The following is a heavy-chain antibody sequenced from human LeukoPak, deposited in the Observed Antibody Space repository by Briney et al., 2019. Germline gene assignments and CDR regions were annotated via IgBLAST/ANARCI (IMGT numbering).Heavy chain of an antibody. CDR1: GGSFSGYY. CDR3: ARIVVVPAASPYYYYYGMDV. J-gene: IGHJ6*02. D-gene: IGHD2-2*01. CDR2: INHSGST. V-gene: IGHV4-34*01. Sequence: SETLSLTCAVYGGSFSGYYWSWIRQPPGKGPEWIGEINHSGSTNYNPSLKSRVTISVDPSKNQFSLKLSSVTAADTAVYYCARIVVVPAASPYYYYYGMDVWGQGTTVTVSS.